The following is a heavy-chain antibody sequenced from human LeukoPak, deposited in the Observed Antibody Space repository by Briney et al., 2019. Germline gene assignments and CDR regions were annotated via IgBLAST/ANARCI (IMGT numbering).Heavy chain of an antibody. CDR1: SYW. CDR3: ARLSPSIDYYGSGSYYSLPYYYYYGMDV. V-gene: IGHV3-74*01. D-gene: IGHD3-10*01. CDR2: INSDGSST. Sequence: SYWMHWVRQAPGKGLVWVSRINSDGSSTSYADSVKGRSTISRDNAKNTLYLQMNSLRAEDTAVYYCARLSPSIDYYGSGSYYSLPYYYYYGMDVWGQGTTVTVSS. J-gene: IGHJ6*02.